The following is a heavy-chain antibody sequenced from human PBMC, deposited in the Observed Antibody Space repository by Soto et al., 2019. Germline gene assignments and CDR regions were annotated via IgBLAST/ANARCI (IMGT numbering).Heavy chain of an antibody. J-gene: IGHJ5*02. CDR2: IWYDGIKK. V-gene: IGHV3-33*03. D-gene: IGHD2-2*01. CDR3: TRWAGSSTSARFDP. CDR1: GFTFTHYG. Sequence: QVQLVESGGGVVQPGRSLRLSCAASGFTFTHYGMNWVRQAPGKGLEWVAVIWYDGIKKYYADSVKGRFTISRDNSKNTLYLQMNSLRAEDTAVYYCTRWAGSSTSARFDPWGQGTLVTVSS.